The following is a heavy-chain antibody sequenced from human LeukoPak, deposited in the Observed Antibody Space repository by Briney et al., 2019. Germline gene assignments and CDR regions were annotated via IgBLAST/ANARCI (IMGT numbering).Heavy chain of an antibody. Sequence: SDTLSLTCTVSGGSISTYYWNWIRQPPGKGLEWIGYVDYSGSTDYNPSLKSRVTISIDAPKNQFSLRLSSVTAADTALYYCARAGPVPPSDGGPIVDFWGQGTLVTVSS. D-gene: IGHD3-10*01. CDR2: VDYSGST. V-gene: IGHV4-59*07. CDR3: ARAGPVPPSDGGPIVDF. J-gene: IGHJ4*02. CDR1: GGSISTYY.